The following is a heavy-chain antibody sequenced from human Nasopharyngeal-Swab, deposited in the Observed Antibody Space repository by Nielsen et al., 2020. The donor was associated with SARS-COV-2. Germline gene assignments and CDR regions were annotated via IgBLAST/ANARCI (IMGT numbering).Heavy chain of an antibody. J-gene: IGHJ6*02. V-gene: IGHV1-3*01. Sequence: WVRQAPGQRLEGMGWINAGNGNTKYSQKFQGRVTITRDTSASTAYMELSSLRSEDTAVYYCARGDYSSSWDRSYYGMDVWGQGTPVTVSS. D-gene: IGHD6-13*01. CDR3: ARGDYSSSWDRSYYGMDV. CDR2: INAGNGNT.